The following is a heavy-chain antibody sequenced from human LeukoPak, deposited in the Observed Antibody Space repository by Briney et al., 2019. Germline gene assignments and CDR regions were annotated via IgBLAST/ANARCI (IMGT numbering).Heavy chain of an antibody. J-gene: IGHJ3*02. Sequence: ASVKVSCKASGYTFTNYGISWVRQAPGQGLEWMGWINTHNGYTSYAQKLQGRVTMTTDTSTSTAYMELRSLRSDDTAVYYCARDYYASGSYWFDAFDIWGQGTRVTVSS. V-gene: IGHV1-18*01. CDR1: GYTFTNYG. CDR2: INTHNGYT. CDR3: ARDYYASGSYWFDAFDI. D-gene: IGHD3-10*01.